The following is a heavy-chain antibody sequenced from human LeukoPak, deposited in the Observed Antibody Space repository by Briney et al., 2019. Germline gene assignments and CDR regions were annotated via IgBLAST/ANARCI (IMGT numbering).Heavy chain of an antibody. Sequence: PGGSLRLSCAASGFTGTKNYMSWVRRAPGKGLDWVSIISGAGSTSYADSVKGRFTISRDNSKNTLYLQMNSLRAEDTAVYYCASRDRGYYYGMDVWGQGTTVTVSS. CDR3: ASRDRGYYYGMDV. J-gene: IGHJ6*02. CDR1: GFTGTKNY. CDR2: ISGAGST. V-gene: IGHV3-66*01. D-gene: IGHD3-16*02.